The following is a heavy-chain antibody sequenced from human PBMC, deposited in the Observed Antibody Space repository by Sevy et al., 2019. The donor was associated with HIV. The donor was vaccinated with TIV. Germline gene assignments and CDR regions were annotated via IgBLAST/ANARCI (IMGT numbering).Heavy chain of an antibody. CDR2: IYYSGST. J-gene: IGHJ4*02. V-gene: IGHV4-31*03. Sequence: SETLSLTCTVSGGSISSGGYYWSWIRQHPGKGLEWIGYIYYSGSTYYNPSFKSRVTISVDTSKNQFSLKLSSVTAADTAVYYCARDGRGSGGDYWGQGTLVTVSS. CDR1: GGSISSGGYY. D-gene: IGHD3-16*01. CDR3: ARDGRGSGGDY.